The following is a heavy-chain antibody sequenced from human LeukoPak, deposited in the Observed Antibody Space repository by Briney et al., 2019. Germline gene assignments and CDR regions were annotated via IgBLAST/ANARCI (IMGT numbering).Heavy chain of an antibody. V-gene: IGHV3-48*02. J-gene: IGHJ4*02. CDR2: IRSSGNTM. CDR3: ARYGSYPEAFDY. D-gene: IGHD1-26*01. Sequence: TGGSLRLSCAASGFTFSSYNMNWVRQAPGKGLEWVSYIRSSGNTMYYADSVKGRFTISRDNAKNSVYLQMNSLRDEDTAVYYCARYGSYPEAFDYWGQGTLVTVSS. CDR1: GFTFSSYN.